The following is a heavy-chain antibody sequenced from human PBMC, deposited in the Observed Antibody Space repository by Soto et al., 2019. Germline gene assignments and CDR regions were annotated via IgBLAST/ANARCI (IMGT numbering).Heavy chain of an antibody. D-gene: IGHD2-2*01. CDR2: IYYSGST. V-gene: IGHV4-39*01. Sequence: SETLSLTCTVSGGSISSSSYYWGWIRQPPGKGLEWIGSIYYSGSTYYNPSPKSRVTISVDTSKNQFSLKLSSVTAADTAVYYCASRVGYCSSTSCSYYFDYWGQGTLVTVSS. J-gene: IGHJ4*02. CDR1: GGSISSSSYY. CDR3: ASRVGYCSSTSCSYYFDY.